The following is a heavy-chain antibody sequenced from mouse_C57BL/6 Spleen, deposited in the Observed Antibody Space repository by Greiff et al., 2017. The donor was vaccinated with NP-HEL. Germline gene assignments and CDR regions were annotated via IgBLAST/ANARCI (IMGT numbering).Heavy chain of an antibody. CDR3: ARSSDYDGY. V-gene: IGHV1-26*01. CDR1: GYTFTDYY. D-gene: IGHD2-4*01. Sequence: EVQLQQSGPELVKPGASVKISCKASGYTFTDYYMNWVKQSHGKSLEWIGDINPNNGGTSYNQKFKGKATLTVDKSSSPAYMELRSLTSEDSAVYYCARSSDYDGYWGQGTTLTVSS. J-gene: IGHJ2*01. CDR2: INPNNGGT.